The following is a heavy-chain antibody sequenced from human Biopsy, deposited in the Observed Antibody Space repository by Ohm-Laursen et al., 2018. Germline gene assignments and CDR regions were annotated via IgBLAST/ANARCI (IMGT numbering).Heavy chain of an antibody. V-gene: IGHV4-59*11. Sequence: SDTLSLTCTVSGASLSSHYWSWIRQPPGKGLEWLGYFYGSGNTYYNPSLKSRVTISVDTSKNQFSLKLNAVTAADTAVYYCAKGITVYGVVLPYYFDDWGQGTLVTVSS. D-gene: IGHD3-3*01. J-gene: IGHJ4*02. CDR2: FYGSGNT. CDR3: AKGITVYGVVLPYYFDD. CDR1: GASLSSHY.